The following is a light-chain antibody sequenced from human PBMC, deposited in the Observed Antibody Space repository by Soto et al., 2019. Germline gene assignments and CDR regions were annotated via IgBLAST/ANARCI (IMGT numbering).Light chain of an antibody. J-gene: IGLJ1*01. CDR1: SSDVGGYHY. CDR2: DVS. Sequence: QSVLTQPASVSGSPGQSITISCTGTSSDVGGYHYVSWYQQYPGKAPKVMIYDVSNRPSGVSNRFSGSKSGNTASLTISGLQAEDEADYYCSSYTTSRTYVFGTGTKVTVL. V-gene: IGLV2-14*01. CDR3: SSYTTSRTYV.